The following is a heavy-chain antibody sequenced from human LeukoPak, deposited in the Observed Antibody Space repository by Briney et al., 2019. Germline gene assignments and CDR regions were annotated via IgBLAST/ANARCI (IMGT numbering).Heavy chain of an antibody. J-gene: IGHJ3*02. D-gene: IGHD6-6*01. CDR1: GFTFSSYS. CDR3: ARSLSSSDAFDI. V-gene: IGHV3-48*04. CDR2: ISSSGSTI. Sequence: GGSLRLSCAASGFTFSSYSMNWVRQAPGKGLEWVSYISSSGSTIYYADSVKGRFTISRDNAKNSLYLQMNSLRAEDTAVYYCARSLSSSDAFDIWGQGTMVTVSS.